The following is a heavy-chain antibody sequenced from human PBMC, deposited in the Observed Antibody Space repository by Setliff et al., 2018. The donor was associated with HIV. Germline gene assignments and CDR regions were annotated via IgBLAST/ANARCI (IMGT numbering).Heavy chain of an antibody. D-gene: IGHD5-18*01. CDR2: IYNRGST. Sequence: SETLSLTCAVSGYAISSGYYWGWIRRPPGKGLEWIGSIYNRGSTYYNPSLKSRVTISVDTSKNQFSLKLSSVTAADTAVYYCARGYSSSYYFDYWGQGTLVTVSS. V-gene: IGHV4-38-2*01. J-gene: IGHJ4*02. CDR1: GYAISSGYY. CDR3: ARGYSSSYYFDY.